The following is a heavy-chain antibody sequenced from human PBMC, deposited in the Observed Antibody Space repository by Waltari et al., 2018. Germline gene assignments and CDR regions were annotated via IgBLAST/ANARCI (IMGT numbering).Heavy chain of an antibody. CDR2: ISSYNGNT. CDR3: TRSRGQQLPHFAH. Sequence: QVHLLQSGPEVKKPGASVEVSCKASDDTFLNYGIHWVRQAPGQGLECMGWISSYNGNTSDEQNFQGRVTITRDTSANPVYMRRWSLRVDDRAVYYCTRSRGQQLPHFAHWGQGTLVTVSS. CDR1: DDTFLNYG. J-gene: IGHJ4*02. D-gene: IGHD2-2*01. V-gene: IGHV1-18*01.